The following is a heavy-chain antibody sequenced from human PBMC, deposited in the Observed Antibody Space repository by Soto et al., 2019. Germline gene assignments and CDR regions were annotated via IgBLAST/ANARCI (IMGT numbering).Heavy chain of an antibody. V-gene: IGHV3-33*01. D-gene: IGHD4-17*01. CDR3: ARIRWGGGGMDV. J-gene: IGHJ6*02. CDR1: GFTFSSYG. CDR2: IWYDGSNK. Sequence: QVQLVESGGGVVQPGRSLRLSCAASGFTFSSYGMHWVRQAPGKGLEWVAVIWYDGSNKYYADSVKGRFTISRDNSKNTLYLQMNGLRAEDTAVYYCARIRWGGGGMDVWGQGTTVTVSS.